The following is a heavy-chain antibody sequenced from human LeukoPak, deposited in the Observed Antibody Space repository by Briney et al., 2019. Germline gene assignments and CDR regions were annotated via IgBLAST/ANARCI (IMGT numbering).Heavy chain of an antibody. CDR2: ISSGTSYI. J-gene: IGHJ4*02. V-gene: IGHV3-21*01. Sequence: GGSLRLSCAASGFSFNRHRMNRVRQAPGKGLEWVSSISSGTSYIYYAESVKGRFTISRDNAKNSLYLQMSSLRAEDTAVYYCAKDSGYDYCDNWGQGTLVTVSS. D-gene: IGHD5-12*01. CDR1: GFSFNRHR. CDR3: AKDSGYDYCDN.